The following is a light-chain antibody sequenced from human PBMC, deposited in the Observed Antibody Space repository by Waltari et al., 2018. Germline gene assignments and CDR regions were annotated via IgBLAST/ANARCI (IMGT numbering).Light chain of an antibody. CDR2: EGS. CDR1: SSDVGGYNL. CDR3: CSYAGSNTWV. Sequence: QSALTQPASVSGSPGQSITISCTGTSSDVGGYNLVSWYQQHPGKAPKLMIYEGSKRPSGVSNRVSGSKSGNTASLTISGLPAEDEADYYCCSYAGSNTWVFGGGTKLTVL. V-gene: IGLV2-23*01. J-gene: IGLJ3*02.